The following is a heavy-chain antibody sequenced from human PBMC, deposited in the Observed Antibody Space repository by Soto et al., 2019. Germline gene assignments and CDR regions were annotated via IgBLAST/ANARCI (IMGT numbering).Heavy chain of an antibody. V-gene: IGHV1-69*01. J-gene: IGHJ6*02. CDR3: ARPHGYGYSDPLSYYYYGMDV. D-gene: IGHD5-18*01. CDR2: IIPIFGTA. CDR1: GGTFSSYA. Sequence: QVQLVQSGAEVKKPGSSVKVSCKASGGTFSSYAISWVRQAPGQGLEWMGGIIPIFGTANYAQKFQGRVTITEDESTSTAYMDLSSLRSEDTAVYYCARPHGYGYSDPLSYYYYGMDVWGQGTTVTVSS.